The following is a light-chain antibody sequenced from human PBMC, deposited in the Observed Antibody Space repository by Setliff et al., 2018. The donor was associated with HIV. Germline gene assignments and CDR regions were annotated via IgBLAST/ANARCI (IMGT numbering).Light chain of an antibody. CDR2: LNS. J-gene: IGLJ1*01. CDR1: SSNIGAGYD. Sequence: QSVLTQPPSVSGAPGQRVTISCTGSSSNIGAGYDVHWYQQLPGTVPRLLIYLNSNRPSWVPDRFSGSKSGTSASLAITGLQAEDEAVYYCQSYDSSLSGSYVFGTGTKVTVL. V-gene: IGLV1-40*01. CDR3: QSYDSSLSGSYV.